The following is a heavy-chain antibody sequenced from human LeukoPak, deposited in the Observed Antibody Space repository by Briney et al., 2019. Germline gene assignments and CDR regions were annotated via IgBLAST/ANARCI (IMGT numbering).Heavy chain of an antibody. Sequence: SQTLSLTCDISGDTVSSNSAAWNWIRQSPSRGLEWLGRTYYRSKWYYDYAVSEKSRITISPDTSKNQFSLQLNSVTADDTAVYYCVRGFALDFWGQGTMVTVSS. J-gene: IGHJ3*01. CDR3: VRGFALDF. CDR1: GDTVSSNSAA. CDR2: TYYRSKWYY. V-gene: IGHV6-1*01.